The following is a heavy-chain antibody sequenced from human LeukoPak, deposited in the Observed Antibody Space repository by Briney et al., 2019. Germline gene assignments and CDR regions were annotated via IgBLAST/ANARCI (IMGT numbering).Heavy chain of an antibody. J-gene: IGHJ2*01. CDR3: ASEGCGILGPLWYLDL. V-gene: IGHV4-39*07. D-gene: IGHD1-26*01. CDR1: GGSISSSSYY. Sequence: PSETLSLTCTVSGGSISSSSYYWGWIRQPPGKGLEWIGSIYYSGSTYYNPSLKSRVTISVDTSKNQFSLKLSSVTAADTAVYYCASEGCGILGPLWYLDLWGRGTVDSVFS. CDR2: IYYSGST.